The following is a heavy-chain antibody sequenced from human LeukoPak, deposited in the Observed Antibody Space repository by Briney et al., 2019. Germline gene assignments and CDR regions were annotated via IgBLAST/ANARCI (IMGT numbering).Heavy chain of an antibody. CDR3: AKDPIVTTIERASYYFDC. V-gene: IGHV3-23*01. J-gene: IGHJ4*02. CDR1: GFTFSDYV. D-gene: IGHD5-12*01. Sequence: PGGSLRLSCAASGFTFSDYVMSWVRQTPGKGLEWVSGISGSGGRTDYADSVKGRFTISRDNSKNTVYLQMNSLRVEDTAVYYCAKDPIVTTIERASYYFDCWGQGTLVTVSS. CDR2: ISGSGGRT.